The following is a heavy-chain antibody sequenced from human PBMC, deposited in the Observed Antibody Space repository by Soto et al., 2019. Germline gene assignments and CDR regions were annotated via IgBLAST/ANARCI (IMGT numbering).Heavy chain of an antibody. V-gene: IGHV1-18*01. CDR3: ARDLAAVAGKGARLDY. CDR1: GYTFTSYG. D-gene: IGHD6-19*01. J-gene: IGHJ4*02. CDR2: ISAYNGNT. Sequence: GASVKVSCKASGYTFTSYGISWVRQAPGQWLEWMGWISAYNGNTNYAQKLQGRVTMTTDTSTSTAYMELRSLRSDDTAVYYCARDLAAVAGKGARLDYWGQGTLVTVSS.